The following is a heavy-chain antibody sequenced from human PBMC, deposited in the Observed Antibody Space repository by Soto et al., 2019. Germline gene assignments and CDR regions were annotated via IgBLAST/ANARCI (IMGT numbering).Heavy chain of an antibody. CDR2: IYTSGST. J-gene: IGHJ6*02. V-gene: IGHV4-4*07. Sequence: QVQLQESGPGLVKPSETLSLTCTVSGGSISSYYWSWIRQPAGKGLEWIGRIYTSGSTNYNPSLKRRVTMSVDTSKNQFSLKLSSVTAADTAVYYCAREGYDFWSGYTTYYYYGMDVWGQGTTVTVSS. CDR1: GGSISSYY. CDR3: AREGYDFWSGYTTYYYYGMDV. D-gene: IGHD3-3*01.